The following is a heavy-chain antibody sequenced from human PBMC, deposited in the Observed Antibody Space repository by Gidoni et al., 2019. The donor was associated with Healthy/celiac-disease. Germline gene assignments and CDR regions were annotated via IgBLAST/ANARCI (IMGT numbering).Heavy chain of an antibody. Sequence: HVQLQQLGAVLLKPSETLSLTCAVYGGSFSGYYCSWIRHPPGKGLEWIGEINHSGSPNYNPSHKSRVTISVDTSKNQFSLKLSSVTAADTAVYYCARASRITIFGVVIKLEGWFDPWGQGTLVTVSS. CDR3: ARASRITIFGVVIKLEGWFDP. D-gene: IGHD3-3*01. J-gene: IGHJ5*02. CDR1: GGSFSGYY. CDR2: INHSGSP. V-gene: IGHV4-34*01.